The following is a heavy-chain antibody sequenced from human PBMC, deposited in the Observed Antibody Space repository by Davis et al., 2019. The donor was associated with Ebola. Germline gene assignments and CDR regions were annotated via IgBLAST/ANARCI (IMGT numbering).Heavy chain of an antibody. Sequence: SETLSLTCTVSGGSISSSSYYWGWIRQPPGKGLEWIGSIYYSGSTNYNPSLKSRVTISVDTSKNQFSLKLSSVTAADTAVYYCARGRGSSSWLIYYYYYGMDVWGQGTTVTVSS. V-gene: IGHV4-39*07. CDR3: ARGRGSSSWLIYYYYYGMDV. CDR1: GGSISSSSYY. D-gene: IGHD6-13*01. J-gene: IGHJ6*02. CDR2: IYYSGST.